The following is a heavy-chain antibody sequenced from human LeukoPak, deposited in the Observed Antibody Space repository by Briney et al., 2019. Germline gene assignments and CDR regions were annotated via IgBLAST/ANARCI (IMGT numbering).Heavy chain of an antibody. Sequence: GASVKVSCKASGYTFTSYYIHWVRQAPGQGLEWMGIINPSGGSTSYAQKFQGRVTMTRNTSIKTAYMELSSLRSEDTAVYYCARRFYDNLTGHTWYDYWGQGTLVTVSS. CDR1: GYTFTSYY. J-gene: IGHJ4*02. D-gene: IGHD3-9*01. CDR3: ARRFYDNLTGHTWYDY. V-gene: IGHV1-46*01. CDR2: INPSGGST.